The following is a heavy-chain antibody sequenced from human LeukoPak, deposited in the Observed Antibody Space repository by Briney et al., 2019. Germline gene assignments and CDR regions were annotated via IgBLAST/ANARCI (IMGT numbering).Heavy chain of an antibody. CDR3: ARGYCSGGSCYGP. J-gene: IGHJ5*02. CDR2: IYYSGST. CDR1: GGSISSYY. V-gene: IGHV4-59*01. D-gene: IGHD2-15*01. Sequence: SETLSLTCTVSGGSISSYYWSWIRQPPGKGLEWIGYIYYSGSTNYNPSLKSRVTISVDTSKNQFSLKLSSVTAADTAVYYCARGYCSGGSCYGPWGRGTLVTVSS.